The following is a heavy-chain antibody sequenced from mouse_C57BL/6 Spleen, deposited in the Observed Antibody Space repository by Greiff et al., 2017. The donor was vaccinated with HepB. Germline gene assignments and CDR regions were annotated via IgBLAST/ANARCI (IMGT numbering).Heavy chain of an antibody. CDR3: ARSLYYGSSEAWFAY. Sequence: QVQLQQSGAELARPGASVKMSCKASGYTFTSYTMHWVKQRPGQGLEWIGYINPSSGYTKYNQKFKDKATLTADKSSSTAYMQLRSLTSEDSAVYYCARSLYYGSSEAWFAYWGQGTLVTVSA. J-gene: IGHJ3*01. CDR1: GYTFTSYT. CDR2: INPSSGYT. V-gene: IGHV1-4*01. D-gene: IGHD1-1*01.